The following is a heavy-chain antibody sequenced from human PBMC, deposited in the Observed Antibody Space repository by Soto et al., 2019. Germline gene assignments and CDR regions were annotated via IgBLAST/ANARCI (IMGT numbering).Heavy chain of an antibody. D-gene: IGHD3-3*01. CDR2: ISYDGSNK. CDR3: AKDGLRFLEWLRDNYYYYYYMDV. V-gene: IGHV3-30*18. J-gene: IGHJ6*03. Sequence: GGSLRLSCAASGFTFSSYGMHWVRQAPGKGLEWVAVISYDGSNKYYADSVKGRFTISRDNSKNTLYLQMNSLRAEDTAVYYCAKDGLRFLEWLRDNYYYYYYMDVWGKGTTVTVSS. CDR1: GFTFSSYG.